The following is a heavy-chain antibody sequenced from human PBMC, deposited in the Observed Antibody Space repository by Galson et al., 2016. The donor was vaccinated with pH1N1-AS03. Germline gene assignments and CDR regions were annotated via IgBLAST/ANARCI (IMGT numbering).Heavy chain of an antibody. CDR2: ISYDESKK. CDR1: GFTFRSYG. J-gene: IGHJ4*02. D-gene: IGHD3-10*02. Sequence: SLRLSCAASGFTFRSYGMHWVRQTPGKGLQGVAVISYDESKKLYADSVRGRSTISRDNSKNTLYLQMNSLRPEDTAVYFCARSQSFYVDYFDNWGQGTLVTVSS. V-gene: IGHV3-30*03. CDR3: ARSQSFYVDYFDN.